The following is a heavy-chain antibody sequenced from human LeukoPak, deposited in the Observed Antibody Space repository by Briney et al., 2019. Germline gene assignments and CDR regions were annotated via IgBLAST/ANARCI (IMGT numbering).Heavy chain of an antibody. D-gene: IGHD3-22*01. CDR2: MYLSGTT. Sequence: SETLSLTCTVSGDSISSLDLWSWVRQPPGKGLEWIGEMYLSGTTHSNPSVKSRVTISIDKSKNQFFLNLSSVTAADTAVYYCAGLVGRYSSGLYYYYFDYWGQGTLVTVSS. J-gene: IGHJ4*02. CDR1: GDSISSLDL. CDR3: AGLVGRYSSGLYYYYFDY. V-gene: IGHV4-4*02.